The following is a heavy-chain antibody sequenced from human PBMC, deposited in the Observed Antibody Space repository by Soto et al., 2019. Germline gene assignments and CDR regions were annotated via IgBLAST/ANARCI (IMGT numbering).Heavy chain of an antibody. CDR3: ARDLPPYDRRTQSAGAFED. Sequence: QVQLQESGPGLVKASQTLSLTCTVSGASVGSGGYYWSWIRQVPGKGLEWIGYIKYSGTTHYSPSLKSRVNISFDKSKNQVFLNLRFVTGADTAVYFCARDLPPYDRRTQSAGAFEDWGQGILVAVSS. CDR2: IKYSGTT. J-gene: IGHJ4*02. CDR1: GASVGSGGYY. V-gene: IGHV4-31*03. D-gene: IGHD3-22*01.